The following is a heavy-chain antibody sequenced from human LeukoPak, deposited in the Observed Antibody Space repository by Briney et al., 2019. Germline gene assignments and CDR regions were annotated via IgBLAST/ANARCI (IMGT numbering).Heavy chain of an antibody. V-gene: IGHV3-7*01. Sequence: GGSLRLSCAASGFTFSSYWMSWVRQAPGKGLEWVANIKQDGSEKYYVDSVKGRFTISRDNAKNSLYLQMNSLRAEDTAVYYCAKDRWATQTTYDAFDIWGQGTMVTVSS. CDR3: AKDRWATQTTYDAFDI. J-gene: IGHJ3*02. D-gene: IGHD1-1*01. CDR1: GFTFSSYW. CDR2: IKQDGSEK.